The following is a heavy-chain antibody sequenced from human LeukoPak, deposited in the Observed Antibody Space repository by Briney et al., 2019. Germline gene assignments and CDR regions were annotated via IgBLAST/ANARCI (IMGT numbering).Heavy chain of an antibody. CDR2: IIPIFGTA. CDR3: ARVLAAAAPV. CDR1: GGTFSSYA. Sequence: GASVKVSCKASGGTFSSYAISWVRQAPGQGLEWMGGIIPIFGTANYAQKFQGRVTITTDESTSTAYMELSSLRSEDTAVYYCARVLAAAAPVWGQGTMVTVSS. D-gene: IGHD6-13*01. V-gene: IGHV1-69*05. J-gene: IGHJ3*01.